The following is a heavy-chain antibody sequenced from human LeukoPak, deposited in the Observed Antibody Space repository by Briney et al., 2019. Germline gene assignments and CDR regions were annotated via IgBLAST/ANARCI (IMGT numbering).Heavy chain of an antibody. V-gene: IGHV4-59*01. D-gene: IGHD3-10*01. CDR1: GGSFKHYY. Sequence: SETLSLTCTVSGGSFKHYYWGWIRQPPGKGLEWIGYVYYSGSTDYSPSLKSRLTISADTSKNQFSLKLRSVSAADTAVYYCASHRRSHGSEYWGQGILVTVSS. J-gene: IGHJ4*02. CDR3: ASHRRSHGSEY. CDR2: VYYSGST.